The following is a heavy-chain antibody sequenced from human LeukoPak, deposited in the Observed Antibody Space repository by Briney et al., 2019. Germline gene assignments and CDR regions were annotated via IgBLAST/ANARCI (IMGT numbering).Heavy chain of an antibody. Sequence: QPGRSLRLSCAASGFTFSSYAMHWVRQASGKGLEWVAVISYDGSNKYYADSVKGRFTLSRDNSKNTLYLQMNSLRAEDTAVYYCARDGVMVRGVIMTPPGYWGQGTLVTVSS. V-gene: IGHV3-30-3*01. J-gene: IGHJ4*02. CDR1: GFTFSSYA. D-gene: IGHD3-10*01. CDR2: ISYDGSNK. CDR3: ARDGVMVRGVIMTPPGY.